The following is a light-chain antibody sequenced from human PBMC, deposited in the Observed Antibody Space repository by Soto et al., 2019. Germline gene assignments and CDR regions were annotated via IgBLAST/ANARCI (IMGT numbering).Light chain of an antibody. CDR1: QGISNY. CDR3: HKYNSAPPFT. CDR2: AAS. J-gene: IGKJ3*01. V-gene: IGKV1-27*01. Sequence: DIQMTQSPSSLSASVGDRVTITCRASQGISNYLAWYQQKPGKVPKLLIYAASTLQSGVPSRFSGSGSGTDFTLTISSLQPEDVAIYYCHKYNSAPPFTFGPGTKVDIK.